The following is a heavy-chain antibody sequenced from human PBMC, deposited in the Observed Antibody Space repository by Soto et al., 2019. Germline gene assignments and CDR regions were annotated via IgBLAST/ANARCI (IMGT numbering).Heavy chain of an antibody. CDR1: GFNISSGDYY. D-gene: IGHD4-17*01. CDR2: IYYSGST. CDR3: ARVSLPPGPRPPTVTTRYYYYGMDV. J-gene: IGHJ6*02. Sequence: PSETLSLTSTVSGFNISSGDYYWSWIRQPPGKGLEWIGYIYYSGSTYYNPSLKSRVTISVDTSKNQFSLKLSSVTAADTAVYYCARVSLPPGPRPPTVTTRYYYYGMDVWGQGTTVTVSS. V-gene: IGHV4-30-4*01.